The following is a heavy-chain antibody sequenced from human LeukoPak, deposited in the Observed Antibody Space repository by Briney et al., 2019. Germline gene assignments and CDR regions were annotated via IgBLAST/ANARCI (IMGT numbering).Heavy chain of an antibody. CDR2: INPNSGGT. CDR1: GYTFTGYY. J-gene: IGHJ4*02. V-gene: IGHV1-2*02. CDR3: ARGLLLWFGELFPNDY. Sequence: ASVKVSCKASGYTFTGYYMHWVRQAPGQGLEWMGWINPNSGGTNYAQKFQGRVTMTRNTSISTAYMELSRLRSDDTAVYYCARGLLLWFGELFPNDYWGQGTLVTVSS. D-gene: IGHD3-10*01.